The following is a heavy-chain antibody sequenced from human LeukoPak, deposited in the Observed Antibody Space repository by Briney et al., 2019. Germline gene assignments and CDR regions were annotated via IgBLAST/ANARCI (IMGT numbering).Heavy chain of an antibody. CDR1: GYSISSGYY. D-gene: IGHD4-17*01. Sequence: PSETLSLTCTVSGYSISSGYYWGWIRQPPGKGLEWIGSIYHSGSTYYNPSLKSRVTISVDTSKNQFSLKLSSVTAADTAVYYCARQSLRDYGHYRGGWFDPWGQGTLVTVSS. CDR2: IYHSGST. J-gene: IGHJ5*02. CDR3: ARQSLRDYGHYRGGWFDP. V-gene: IGHV4-38-2*02.